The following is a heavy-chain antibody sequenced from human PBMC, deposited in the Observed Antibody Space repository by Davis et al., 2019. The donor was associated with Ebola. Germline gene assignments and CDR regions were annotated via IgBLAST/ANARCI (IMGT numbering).Heavy chain of an antibody. CDR2: LGTSADT. Sequence: ETLSLTCTVSGGSVSTYYWSWVRQAPGKGLEWVSTLGTSADTYYADSVKGRFTISIDNSKNTLYLQMNGLRVEDTAIYYCAKDTSNIWFDIWGQGTNVTVSS. D-gene: IGHD1-26*01. CDR3: AKDTSNIWFDI. CDR1: GGSVSTYY. V-gene: IGHV3-53*01. J-gene: IGHJ3*02.